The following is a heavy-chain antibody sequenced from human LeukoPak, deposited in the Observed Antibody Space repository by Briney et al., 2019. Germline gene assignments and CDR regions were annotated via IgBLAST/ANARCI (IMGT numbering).Heavy chain of an antibody. V-gene: IGHV4-30-2*01. CDR2: IYHDGGT. Sequence: PSETLSLTCAVSGGSISSGGYSWSWIRQPPGKGLEWIGYIYHDGGTYNNPSLKSRVTISRSRNQFSLNLNSVTAADTAVYYCARERSAWSTGSMDVWGQGTTVTVSS. CDR3: ARERSAWSTGSMDV. CDR1: GGSISSGGYS. D-gene: IGHD6-19*01. J-gene: IGHJ6*02.